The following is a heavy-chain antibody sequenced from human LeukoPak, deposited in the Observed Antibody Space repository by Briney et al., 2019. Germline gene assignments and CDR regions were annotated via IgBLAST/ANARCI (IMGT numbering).Heavy chain of an antibody. CDR2: IYTSGST. CDR1: GGSISSYY. Sequence: SETLSLTCTVSGGSISSYYWSWIRQPAGKGLDWIGRIYTSGSTNYNPSLKSRVTMSVDTSKNQFSLKLSSVTAADTAVYYCARDRYDSSGNNWFDPWGQGTLVTVSS. J-gene: IGHJ5*02. D-gene: IGHD3-22*01. V-gene: IGHV4-4*07. CDR3: ARDRYDSSGNNWFDP.